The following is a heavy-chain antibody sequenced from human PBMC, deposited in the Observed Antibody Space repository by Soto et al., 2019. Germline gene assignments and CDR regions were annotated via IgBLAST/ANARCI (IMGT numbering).Heavy chain of an antibody. D-gene: IGHD5-12*01. V-gene: IGHV3-13*01. CDR3: ARARSGYDHGLYYYYYMDV. J-gene: IGHJ6*03. CDR2: IGTAGDT. CDR1: GFTFSSYD. Sequence: SLRLSCAASGFTFSSYDMHWVRQATGKGLEWVSAIGTAGDTYYPGSVKGRFTISRENAKNSLYLQMNSLRAGDTAVYYCARARSGYDHGLYYYYYMDVWGKGTTVTVSS.